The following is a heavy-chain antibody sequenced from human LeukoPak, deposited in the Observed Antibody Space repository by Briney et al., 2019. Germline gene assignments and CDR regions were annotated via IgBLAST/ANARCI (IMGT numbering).Heavy chain of an antibody. Sequence: PGRSLRLSCAASGFTFSSYVMHWVRQAPGKGLEWVAIISYDGSNEYYADSVKGRFTISRDNSKNTLYLQMNSLRAADTAVYYCARDDGFYWGQGTLVTVSS. J-gene: IGHJ4*02. CDR2: ISYDGSNE. CDR3: ARDDGFY. V-gene: IGHV3-30*04. CDR1: GFTFSSYV.